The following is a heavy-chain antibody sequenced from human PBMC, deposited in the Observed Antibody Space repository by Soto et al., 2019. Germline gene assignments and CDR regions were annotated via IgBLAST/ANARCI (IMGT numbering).Heavy chain of an antibody. J-gene: IGHJ3*02. CDR1: GGTLSDHG. CDR3: ARGVYGSGNYYTGPSAFDI. CDR2: TIPVFNTA. Sequence: QVQLEQSGAEVKKPGSSVKISCKASGGTLSDHGVSWLRQAPGQGLEWVGGTIPVFNTAKYAPTFQGRVTIAADKSTNIAYMELGSLRSDDTAFYYWARGVYGSGNYYTGPSAFDIWGQGTLVIVSS. D-gene: IGHD3-10*01. V-gene: IGHV1-69*06.